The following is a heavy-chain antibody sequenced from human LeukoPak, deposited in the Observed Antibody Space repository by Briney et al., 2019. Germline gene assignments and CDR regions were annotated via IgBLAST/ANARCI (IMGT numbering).Heavy chain of an antibody. D-gene: IGHD2-2*01. CDR3: ARDLVVVPASSGEFDY. J-gene: IGHJ4*02. V-gene: IGHV3-9*01. CDR1: GFTFDDYA. CDR2: ISWNSGSI. Sequence: GGSLRLSCAASGFTFDDYAMHWVRQAPGKGLEWVSGISWNSGSIGYADSVKGRFTISRDNAKNSLYLQMNSLRAEDTALYYCARDLVVVPASSGEFDYWGQGALVTVSS.